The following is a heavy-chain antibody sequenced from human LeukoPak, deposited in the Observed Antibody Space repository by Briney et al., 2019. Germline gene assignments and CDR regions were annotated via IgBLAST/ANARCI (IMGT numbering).Heavy chain of an antibody. Sequence: PSETLSLTCSVSGGSINSGSYYWGWIRQPPGKGLEWLGNIYHRGSTYYNPSLESRVTISVDTSKNQFSLKLNSVTAADTAVYYCARGNYDILTGDRKDFDYWGQGTLVTVSS. V-gene: IGHV4-39*01. CDR2: IYHRGST. CDR1: GGSINSGSYY. J-gene: IGHJ4*02. CDR3: ARGNYDILTGDRKDFDY. D-gene: IGHD3-9*01.